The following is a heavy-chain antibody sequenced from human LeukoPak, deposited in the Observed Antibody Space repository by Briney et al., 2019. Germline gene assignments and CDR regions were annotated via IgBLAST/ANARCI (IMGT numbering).Heavy chain of an antibody. J-gene: IGHJ5*02. Sequence: KPSETLSLTCTVSGGSITNYYWTWIRQPPGKGLEWIGYIYYSGSTNYNPSLKSRVIISVDRSKNQFSLKLTSVTAADTAVYYCAREGNGRFCTSTGCSDHWFDPWGQGTLVTVSS. CDR2: IYYSGST. CDR1: GGSITNYY. V-gene: IGHV4-59*01. D-gene: IGHD2-2*01. CDR3: AREGNGRFCTSTGCSDHWFDP.